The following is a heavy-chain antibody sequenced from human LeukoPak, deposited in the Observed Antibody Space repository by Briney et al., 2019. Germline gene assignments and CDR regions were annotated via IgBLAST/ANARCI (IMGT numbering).Heavy chain of an antibody. J-gene: IGHJ4*02. CDR3: ARSYYYDTYGRVDY. Sequence: GGSLRLSCAATGFTFSRYAMTWVRQAPGKGLEWVSAISGSGGSTYYADSVKGRFTISRDNSKNTLYLQMNSLRTEDTAVYYCARSYYYDTYGRVDYWGQGTLVTVSS. CDR2: ISGSGGST. CDR1: GFTFSRYA. V-gene: IGHV3-23*01. D-gene: IGHD3-22*01.